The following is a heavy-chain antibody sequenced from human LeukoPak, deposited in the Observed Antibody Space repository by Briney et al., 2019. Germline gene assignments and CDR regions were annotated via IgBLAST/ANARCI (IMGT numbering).Heavy chain of an antibody. CDR3: AKHRMTTVTTTPLNWFDP. CDR2: TSGSGGST. D-gene: IGHD4-17*01. V-gene: IGHV3-23*01. J-gene: IGHJ5*02. Sequence: GGSLRLSCAASGFTFSSYAMSWVRQAPGKGLEWVSATSGSGGSTYYADSVKGRFPISRDNSKNTLYLQMNSLRAEDTAVYYCAKHRMTTVTTTPLNWFDPWGQGTLVTVSS. CDR1: GFTFSSYA.